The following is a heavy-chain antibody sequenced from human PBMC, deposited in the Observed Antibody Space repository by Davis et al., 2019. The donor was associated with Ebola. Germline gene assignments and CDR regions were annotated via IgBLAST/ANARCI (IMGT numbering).Heavy chain of an antibody. CDR3: ARESVNIVAS. V-gene: IGHV3-7*01. CDR1: GFTFSSYW. J-gene: IGHJ4*02. Sequence: GESLKISCAASGFTFSSYWMSWVRQAPGKGLEWVADIKQDGSDKYYVDSVKGRFTISRDNAKNSLYLQMNSLRAEDTAVYYCARESVNIVASWGPGTLVTVSS. D-gene: IGHD5-12*01. CDR2: IKQDGSDK.